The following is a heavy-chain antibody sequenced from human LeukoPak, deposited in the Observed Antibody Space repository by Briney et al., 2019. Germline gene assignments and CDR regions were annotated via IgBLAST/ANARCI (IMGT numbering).Heavy chain of an antibody. Sequence: PGRSLRLSCAASGFTFSSYGMHWVRQAPGKGLEWVAVIWYDGSNKYYADSVKGRFTISRDNSKNTLYLQMSSLRAEDTAVYYCASLANYGSARSSHGMDVWGQGTTVTVSS. CDR1: GFTFSSYG. CDR3: ASLANYGSARSSHGMDV. CDR2: IWYDGSNK. J-gene: IGHJ6*02. D-gene: IGHD3-10*01. V-gene: IGHV3-33*01.